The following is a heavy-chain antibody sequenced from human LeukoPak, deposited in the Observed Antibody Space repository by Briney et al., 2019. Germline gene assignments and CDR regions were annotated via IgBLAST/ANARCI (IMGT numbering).Heavy chain of an antibody. J-gene: IGHJ4*02. CDR2: IRYDGSNK. V-gene: IGHV3-30*02. Sequence: GGSLRLSCAASGFTFSSYGMHWVRQAPGKGLEWVAFIRYDGSNKYYADSVKGRFTISRDSSKNTLYLRMNSLRAEDTAVYYCAKDMDYGDGYFDYWGQGTLVTVSS. CDR1: GFTFSSYG. CDR3: AKDMDYGDGYFDY. D-gene: IGHD4-17*01.